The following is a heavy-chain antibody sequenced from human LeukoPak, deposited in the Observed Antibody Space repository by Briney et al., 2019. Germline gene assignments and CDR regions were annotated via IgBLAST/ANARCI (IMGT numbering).Heavy chain of an antibody. Sequence: PGGSLRLSCAASGFTFTSYWMHWVRQAPGKGLVWVSRINSDGSSTSYADSVKGRFTISRDNAKNTLYLQMNSLRAEDTAVYYCAREVHDGEYWFDACGQGTLVTVSS. CDR3: AREVHDGEYWFDA. D-gene: IGHD3-10*01. CDR2: INSDGSST. CDR1: GFTFTSYW. V-gene: IGHV3-74*01. J-gene: IGHJ5*02.